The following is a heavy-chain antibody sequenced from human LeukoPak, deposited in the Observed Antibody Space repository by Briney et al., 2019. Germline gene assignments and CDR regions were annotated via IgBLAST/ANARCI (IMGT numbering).Heavy chain of an antibody. Sequence: ASVKVSCKASGYTFTSYGMSWVRQAPGQGLEWMGWVSAYNGNTNYAQKLQGRVTMTTDTSTSTAYMELRSLRSDDTAVYYCARGYCSGGSCYFDYWGQGTLVTVSS. V-gene: IGHV1-18*01. CDR3: ARGYCSGGSCYFDY. D-gene: IGHD2-15*01. CDR1: GYTFTSYG. CDR2: VSAYNGNT. J-gene: IGHJ4*02.